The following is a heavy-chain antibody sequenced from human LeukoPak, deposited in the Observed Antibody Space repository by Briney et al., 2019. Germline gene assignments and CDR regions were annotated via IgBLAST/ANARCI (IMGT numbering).Heavy chain of an antibody. D-gene: IGHD3-10*01. J-gene: IGHJ3*02. CDR2: ISAYNGNT. CDR3: ARDSDYYGSGTFHAFDI. V-gene: IGHV1-18*01. CDR1: GGTFSSYA. Sequence: ASVKVSCKASGGTFSSYAISWVRQAPGQGLEWMGWISAYNGNTNYAQKLQGRVTMTTDTSTSTAYMELRSLRSDDTAVYYCARDSDYYGSGTFHAFDIWGQGTMVTVSS.